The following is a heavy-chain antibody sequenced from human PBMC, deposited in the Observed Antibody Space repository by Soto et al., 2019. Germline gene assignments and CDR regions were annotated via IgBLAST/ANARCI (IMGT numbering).Heavy chain of an antibody. J-gene: IGHJ4*02. CDR3: ATGYYSSWYHGDY. CDR2: TYYRSKWYN. Sequence: PSQTLSLTCAISGGSVSGNSVAWNWIRQSPARGLEWLGRTYYRSKWYNDYAVSVKSRITINPDTSRNQFSLQLNSVTPEDTAVYYCATGYYSSWYHGDYWGQGTLVTVSS. V-gene: IGHV6-1*01. CDR1: GGSVSGNSVA. D-gene: IGHD6-13*01.